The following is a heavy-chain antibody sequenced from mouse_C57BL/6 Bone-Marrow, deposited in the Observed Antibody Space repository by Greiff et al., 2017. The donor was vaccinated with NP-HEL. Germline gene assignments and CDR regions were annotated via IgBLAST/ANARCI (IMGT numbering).Heavy chain of an antibody. CDR1: GYSITSGYY. D-gene: IGHD2-2*01. CDR2: ISYDGSN. J-gene: IGHJ3*01. CDR3: ARDRIYYGYYAY. Sequence: EVQLVESGPGLVKPSQSLSLTCSVTGYSITSGYYWNWIRQFPGNKLEWMGYISYDGSNNYNPSLKNRISITRDTSKNQFFLKLNSVTTEDTATYYCARDRIYYGYYAYWGQGTLVTVSA. V-gene: IGHV3-6*01.